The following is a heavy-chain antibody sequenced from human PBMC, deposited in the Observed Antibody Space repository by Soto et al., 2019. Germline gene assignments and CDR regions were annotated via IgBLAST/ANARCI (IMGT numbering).Heavy chain of an antibody. J-gene: IGHJ3*02. CDR2: ISAYNGNT. CDR1: GYTFTSYG. Sequence: GASVKVSCKASGYTFTSYGISWVRQAPGQGLEWMGWISAYNGNTNYAQKLRGRVTMTTDTSTSTAYMELRSLRSDDTAVYYCARERVVVAAPDAFDSWGQGTRVTVSS. V-gene: IGHV1-18*01. CDR3: ARERVVVAAPDAFDS. D-gene: IGHD2-15*01.